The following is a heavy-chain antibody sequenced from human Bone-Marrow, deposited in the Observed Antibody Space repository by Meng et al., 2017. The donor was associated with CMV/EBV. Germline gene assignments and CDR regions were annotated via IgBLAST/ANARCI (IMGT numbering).Heavy chain of an antibody. J-gene: IGHJ6*02. D-gene: IGHD6-13*01. CDR3: ARDGIAAANYYYGMDV. CDR1: GYTFTSYY. V-gene: IGHV1-46*01. CDR2: INPSGGST. Sequence: ASVKVSCKASGYTFTSYYMHWVRQAPGQGLEWMGIINPSGGSTSYAQKFQGRVTMTRGTSTSTVYMELSSLRSEDTAVYYCARDGIAAANYYYGMDVWGQGTTVTVSS.